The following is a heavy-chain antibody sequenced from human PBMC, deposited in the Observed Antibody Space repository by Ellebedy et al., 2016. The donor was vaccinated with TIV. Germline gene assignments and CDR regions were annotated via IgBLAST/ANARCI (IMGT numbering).Heavy chain of an antibody. V-gene: IGHV1-24*01. J-gene: IGHJ3*02. CDR1: GYTLHELS. CDR2: FDPEDGET. Sequence: ASSVKVSCKVFGYTLHELSIHWVRQAPGKGLEWMGGFDPEDGETIYAQKVQGRVTMTEDTSTDTAYMELSSLRSEDTAVYYCAVTMIVVGGDAFDIWGQGTLVTVSS. D-gene: IGHD3-22*01. CDR3: AVTMIVVGGDAFDI.